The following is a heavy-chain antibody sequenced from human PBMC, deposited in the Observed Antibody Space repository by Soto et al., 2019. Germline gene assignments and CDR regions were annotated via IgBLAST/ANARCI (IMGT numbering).Heavy chain of an antibody. CDR3: ARDRVGVVVTATTPGASDL. CDR1: GFTFSSYA. J-gene: IGHJ4*03. D-gene: IGHD2-21*02. Sequence: GGSLRLSCAASGFTFSSYAMHWVRQAPGKGLEWVAVISYDGSNKYYADSVKGRFTISRDNSKNTLYLQMNSLRAEDTAVYYCARDRVGVVVTATTPGASDLWGQGTLVTVAS. V-gene: IGHV3-30-3*01. CDR2: ISYDGSNK.